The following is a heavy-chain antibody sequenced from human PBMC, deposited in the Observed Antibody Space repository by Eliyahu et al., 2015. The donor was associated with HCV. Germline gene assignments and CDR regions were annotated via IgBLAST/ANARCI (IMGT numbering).Heavy chain of an antibody. D-gene: IGHD2-8*01. V-gene: IGHV2-5*02. Sequence: QITLKESGPTLVKPTQTLTLTCTFSGFSLTTSGVGVGWIRQPPGKALEWLALIYWDDDKRYSPSLKYRLTITKDTSKNQVVLTMTNMDPVDTATYYCAQLKHMVIKVPGLSDFWGQGTLVTVSS. CDR3: AQLKHMVIKVPGLSDF. CDR2: IYWDDDK. CDR1: GFSLTTSGVG. J-gene: IGHJ4*02.